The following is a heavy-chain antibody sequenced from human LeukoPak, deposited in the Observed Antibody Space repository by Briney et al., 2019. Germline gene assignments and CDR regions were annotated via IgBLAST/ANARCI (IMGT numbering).Heavy chain of an antibody. CDR3: ARGTGNYNYFDP. D-gene: IGHD1-7*01. J-gene: IGHJ5*02. V-gene: IGHV4-59*08. CDR2: IFHSGAT. Sequence: SETLSLTCSVSGGYIGTYYWTWIRQPPGKGLEWIGYIFHSGATKYDTSLKGRVTISLDMSKNQFSLRLNSVTATDTAVYYCARGTGNYNYFDPWGQGTLVIVSS. CDR1: GGYIGTYY.